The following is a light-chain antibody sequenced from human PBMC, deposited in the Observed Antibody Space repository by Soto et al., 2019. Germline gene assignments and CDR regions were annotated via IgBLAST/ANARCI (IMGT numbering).Light chain of an antibody. J-gene: IGKJ1*01. CDR3: QQYNSYSWT. CDR1: QSISSW. Sequence: DIQMTQSPSTLSASVGDRVTITCRASQSISSWLAWYHQKPGKAPKLLIYKAASVESGVPSRFSGRGAGTEFALTNRLLQYDDFESYYCQQYNSYSWTLGQGTKA. CDR2: KAA. V-gene: IGKV1-5*03.